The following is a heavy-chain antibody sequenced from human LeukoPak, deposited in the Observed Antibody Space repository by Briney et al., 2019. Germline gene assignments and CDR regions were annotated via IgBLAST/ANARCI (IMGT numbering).Heavy chain of an antibody. CDR3: ARAMGGYYRGRHFYYGMDV. CDR2: ISTNGDTT. D-gene: IGHD3-3*01. V-gene: IGHV3-64*01. CDR1: GFRFKNFA. Sequence: GGSLRLSCAASGFRFKNFAMQWVRQAPGKGLEYVSAISTNGDTTFYANSVKGRVTISRDNSKNTLYLQLGSLRAEDMAVYYCARAMGGYYRGRHFYYGMDVWGQGTTVTVSS. J-gene: IGHJ6*02.